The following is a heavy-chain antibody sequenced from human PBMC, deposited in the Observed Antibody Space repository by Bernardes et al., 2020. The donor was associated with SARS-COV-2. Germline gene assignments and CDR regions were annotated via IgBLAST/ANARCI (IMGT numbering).Heavy chain of an antibody. Sequence: WSLRLSCAASGFTFSSYSMNWVRQAPGKGLEWVATTGGAGGSAHYADFVKGRFAISRDNSRNTLFLQMNSLRAEDTAIYYCAKDRDIILMGHGMDVWGQGTTVTVSS. CDR2: TGGAGGSA. V-gene: IGHV3-23*01. CDR3: AKDRDIILMGHGMDV. CDR1: GFTFSSYS. D-gene: IGHD5-12*01. J-gene: IGHJ6*02.